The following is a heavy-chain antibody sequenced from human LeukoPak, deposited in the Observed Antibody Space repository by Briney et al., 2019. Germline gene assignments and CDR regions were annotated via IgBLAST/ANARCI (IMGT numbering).Heavy chain of an antibody. J-gene: IGHJ4*02. CDR1: GGSLSSSSYY. CDR3: ARGVRRITIFGVVTPRFDY. D-gene: IGHD3-3*01. CDR2: INHSGST. Sequence: SETLSLTCTVSGGSLSSSSYYWGWIRQPPGTGLEWIGEINHSGSTNYNPSLKSRVTISVDTSKNQFSLKLSSVTAADTAVYYCARGVRRITIFGVVTPRFDYWGQGTLVTVSS. V-gene: IGHV4-39*07.